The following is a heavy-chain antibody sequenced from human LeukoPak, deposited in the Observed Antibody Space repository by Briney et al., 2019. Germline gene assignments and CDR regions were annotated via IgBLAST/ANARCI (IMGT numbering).Heavy chain of an antibody. CDR1: GGSFSGYY. D-gene: IGHD3-16*01. V-gene: IGHV4-34*01. J-gene: IGHJ4*02. CDR3: ARVYGYTDY. Sequence: SETLSLTCAVYGGSFSGYYWSWIRQPPGKGLEWIGEINHSGSTNYNPSLKSRVTISVDTSKNQFSLKLSSVTAADTAVYYCARVYGYTDYWGQGTLVTVSS. CDR2: INHSGST.